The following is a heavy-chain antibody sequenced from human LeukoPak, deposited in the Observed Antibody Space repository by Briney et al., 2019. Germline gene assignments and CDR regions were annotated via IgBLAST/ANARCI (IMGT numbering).Heavy chain of an antibody. Sequence: RPGGSLRLSCSASGFTFSSYAMHWVRQAPGKGLEWVSYISSSGSTIYYADSVKGRFTISRDNAKNSLYLQMNSLRAEDTAVYYCARQYSYGSRAFDYWGQGTLVTVSS. CDR2: ISSSGSTI. V-gene: IGHV3-48*04. D-gene: IGHD5-18*01. CDR1: GFTFSSYA. J-gene: IGHJ4*02. CDR3: ARQYSYGSRAFDY.